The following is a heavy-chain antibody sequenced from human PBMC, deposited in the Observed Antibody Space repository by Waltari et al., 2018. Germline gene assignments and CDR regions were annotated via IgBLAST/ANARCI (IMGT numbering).Heavy chain of an antibody. CDR1: AYTFTNYY. V-gene: IGHV1-46*01. D-gene: IGHD6-13*01. Sequence: QVQLVQSGAEVERPGATVRISCRASAYTFTNYYVLWLREAPGRGVEWLGIIDPDGGGTTYAPKFRDRLSLTRDTSTSVLYMALDNLNSDDSAIYFCARGRGTLGQLLVTYWGQGTQVLVSS. J-gene: IGHJ4*02. CDR2: IDPDGGGT. CDR3: ARGRGTLGQLLVTY.